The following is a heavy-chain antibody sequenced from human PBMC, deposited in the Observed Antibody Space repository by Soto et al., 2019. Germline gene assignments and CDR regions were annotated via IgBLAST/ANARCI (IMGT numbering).Heavy chain of an antibody. CDR1: GGTFSSYA. CDR3: ARGVRERGYSGYYFDY. D-gene: IGHD5-12*01. Sequence: ASVKVSCKASGGTFSSYAISWVRQAPGQGLEWMGGIIPIFGTANYAQKFQGRVTITADESTSTAYMELSSLRSEDTAVYYCARGVRERGYSGYYFDYWGQGTLVTVS. J-gene: IGHJ4*02. V-gene: IGHV1-69*13. CDR2: IIPIFGTA.